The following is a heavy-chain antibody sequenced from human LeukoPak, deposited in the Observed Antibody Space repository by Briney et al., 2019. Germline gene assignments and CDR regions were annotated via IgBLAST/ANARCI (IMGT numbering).Heavy chain of an antibody. CDR2: ISFDGSNK. D-gene: IGHD6-13*01. CDR1: GFTFSSYA. Sequence: GGSLRLSCVASGFTFSSYAMHWVRQAPGKGLEWVAVISFDGSNKYYADSVKGRFTISRDNSKNTLYLQVSAEDTAIYYCARGYASTSQLDPWGQGTLVTVSS. J-gene: IGHJ5*02. V-gene: IGHV3-30*03. CDR3: ARGYASTSQLDP.